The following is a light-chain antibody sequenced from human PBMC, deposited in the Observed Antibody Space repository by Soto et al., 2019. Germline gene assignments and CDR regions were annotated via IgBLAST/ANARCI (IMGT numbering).Light chain of an antibody. CDR2: KAS. CDR3: QQYNSYRS. J-gene: IGKJ4*01. V-gene: IGKV1-5*03. Sequence: DIQMTQSPSTLSASVGDRVTITCRASQSISSWLAWYQQKPGKAPKLLIYKASSLESGVPSRFSGSGSGTEFTLTISSLQPDDFATYYSQQYNSYRSFGGGTKVEIK. CDR1: QSISSW.